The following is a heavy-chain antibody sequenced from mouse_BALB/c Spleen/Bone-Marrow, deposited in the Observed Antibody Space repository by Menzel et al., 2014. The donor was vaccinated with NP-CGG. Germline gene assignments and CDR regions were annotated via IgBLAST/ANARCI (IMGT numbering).Heavy chain of an antibody. CDR3: TRGGNWDDFDY. CDR2: ISSGSSTI. D-gene: IGHD4-1*01. V-gene: IGHV5-17*02. J-gene: IGHJ2*01. CDR1: GFTFSSFG. Sequence: DVKLVESGGGLVQPGGSRKLSCAASGFTFSSFGMHWVRQAPEKGLEWVAYISSGSSTIFYADTVKGRFTVSRDNPKNTPFLQMTSLRSEDTAMYYCTRGGNWDDFDYWGQGTTLTVSS.